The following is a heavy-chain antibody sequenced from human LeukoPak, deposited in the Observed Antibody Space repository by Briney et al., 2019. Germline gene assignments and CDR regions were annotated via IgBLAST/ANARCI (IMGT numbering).Heavy chain of an antibody. D-gene: IGHD3-9*01. CDR2: IYYSGST. J-gene: IGHJ5*02. CDR3: ARSPFDWFLVFDP. Sequence: SETLSLTCTVSGGSISSYYWSWIRQPPGKGLEWIGYIYYSGSTNYNPSLKSRVTISVDTSKNQFSLKLSSVTAADTAVYYCARSPFDWFLVFDPWGQGTLVTVSS. CDR1: GGSISSYY. V-gene: IGHV4-59*01.